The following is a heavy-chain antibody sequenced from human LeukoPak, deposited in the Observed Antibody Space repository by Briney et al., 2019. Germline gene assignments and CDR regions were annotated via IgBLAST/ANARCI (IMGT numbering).Heavy chain of an antibody. CDR1: GFTVSSNY. D-gene: IGHD3-3*01. Sequence: GRSLRLSCAASGFTVSSNYMSWVRQAPGKGLEWVAVISYDGSNKYYADSVKGRFTISRDNSKNTLYLQMNSLRTEDTAVYYCAKEYSSRLWGWSRAYASDYWGQGTLVTVSS. CDR2: ISYDGSNK. CDR3: AKEYSSRLWGWSRAYASDY. J-gene: IGHJ4*02. V-gene: IGHV3-30*18.